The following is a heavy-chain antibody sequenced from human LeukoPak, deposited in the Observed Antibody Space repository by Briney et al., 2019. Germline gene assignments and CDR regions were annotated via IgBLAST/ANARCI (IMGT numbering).Heavy chain of an antibody. CDR1: GYTFTSYD. CDR3: ASLDGSGSYYNY. V-gene: IGHV1-8*01. J-gene: IGHJ4*02. Sequence: ASVKVSCKASGYTFTSYDINWVRQATGQGLEWMGWMNPNSGNTGYAQKLQGRVTMTRNTSISTAYMELSSLRSEDTAVYYCASLDGSGSYYNYWGQGTLVTVSS. D-gene: IGHD3-10*01. CDR2: MNPNSGNT.